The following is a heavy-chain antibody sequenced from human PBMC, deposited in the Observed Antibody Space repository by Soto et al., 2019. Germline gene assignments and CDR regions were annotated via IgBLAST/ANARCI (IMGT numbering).Heavy chain of an antibody. J-gene: IGHJ4*02. Sequence: QVQLQESGPGLVKPSETLSLTCTVSGGSIGNSYWSWIRQSPGKGLEWIGYIYYSGSSNYNPTLKTRVSISVDTSKTQSSLKLSSVSAADTAVYYCAGHSSSWPIFDYWGQGTLVIVSS. CDR1: GGSIGNSY. CDR3: AGHSSSWPIFDY. D-gene: IGHD6-13*01. V-gene: IGHV4-59*08. CDR2: IYYSGSS.